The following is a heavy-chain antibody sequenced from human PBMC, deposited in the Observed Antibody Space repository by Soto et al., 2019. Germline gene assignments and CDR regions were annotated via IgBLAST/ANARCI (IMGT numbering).Heavy chain of an antibody. CDR3: ARDPDY. CDR2: IYNSETT. J-gene: IGHJ4*02. CDR1: GGSISRGGYY. V-gene: IGHV4-31*03. Sequence: QVQLQESGPGLVKPSQTLSLTCTVSGGSISRGGYYWSWVRQPPGKGLEWIGYIYNSETTYYNPSIKSRVTIFVDKSKNQFSLNLSSVTAADTAVYYCARDPDYWGQGTQVTVSS.